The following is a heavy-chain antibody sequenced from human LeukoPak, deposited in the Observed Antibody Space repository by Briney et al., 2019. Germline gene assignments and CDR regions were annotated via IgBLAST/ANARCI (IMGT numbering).Heavy chain of an antibody. D-gene: IGHD2-8*02. CDR3: GREEGASCTATSCSIFN. CDR2: ISGSGRST. Sequence: GGTLRLYCAASGFTFSNFPMTWVRQAQGPGLDRASVISGSGRSTYYADSLKGRFIISRDKSKNTLCLQMNSLGVEDTAMYYCGREEGASCTATSCSIFNWGQGTLVTVSP. CDR1: GFTFSNFP. J-gene: IGHJ4*02. V-gene: IGHV3-23*01.